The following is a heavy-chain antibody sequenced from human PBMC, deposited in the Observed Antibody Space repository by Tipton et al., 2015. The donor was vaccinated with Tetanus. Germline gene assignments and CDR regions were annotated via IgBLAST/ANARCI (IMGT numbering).Heavy chain of an antibody. J-gene: IGHJ4*02. V-gene: IGHV3-74*01. Sequence: GSLRLSCAASGFTFSNHWMYWVRQTPGKGLEWVSRISGDGQTTHYADSLKGRLTISRDNVKNTVYVQMNSLRVEDTAVYYCVRDDDYGDYNRDPFDYWGQGTLVTVSS. CDR3: VRDDDYGDYNRDPFDY. CDR2: ISGDGQTT. D-gene: IGHD4-17*01. CDR1: GFTFSNHW.